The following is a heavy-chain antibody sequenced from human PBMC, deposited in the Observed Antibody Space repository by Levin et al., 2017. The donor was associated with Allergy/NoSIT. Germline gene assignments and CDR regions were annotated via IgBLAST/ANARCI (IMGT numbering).Heavy chain of an antibody. J-gene: IGHJ6*03. Sequence: SQTLSLTCTVSGGSISSGSYYWSWIRQPAGKGLEWIGRIYTSGSTNYNPSLKSRVTISVDTSKNQFSLKLSSVTAADTAVYYCASNLGSHDYYYMDVWGKGTTVTVSS. V-gene: IGHV4-61*02. CDR3: ASNLGSHDYYYMDV. D-gene: IGHD3-16*01. CDR1: GGSISSGSYY. CDR2: IYTSGST.